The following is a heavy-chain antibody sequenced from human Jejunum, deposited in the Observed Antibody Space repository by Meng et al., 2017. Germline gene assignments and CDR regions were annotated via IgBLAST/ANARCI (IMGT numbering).Heavy chain of an antibody. Sequence: QEADLALAEPSRDLSLPGSFSGGSVSSAGSHWSWIRQPPGKGLEWIGYASTNYNPALKRRVTISVDTSKNQFSLRLTSVTAADTAVYYCARDHMGSLDYLGQGILVTVSS. J-gene: IGHJ4*02. CDR3: ARDHMGSLDY. D-gene: IGHD1-26*01. CDR1: GGSVSSAGSH. V-gene: IGHV4-61*08. CDR2: AST.